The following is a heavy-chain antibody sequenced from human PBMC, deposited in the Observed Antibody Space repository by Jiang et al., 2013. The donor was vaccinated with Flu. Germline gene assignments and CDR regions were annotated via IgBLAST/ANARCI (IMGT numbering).Heavy chain of an antibody. D-gene: IGHD1-26*01. CDR2: IYYSGST. CDR1: GGSVSSGSYY. V-gene: IGHV4-61*01. J-gene: IGHJ4*02. CDR3: ARVLSGSYFLDY. Sequence: GLVKPSETLSLTCTVSGGSVSSGSYYWSWIRQPPGEGLEWIGYIYYSGSTNYNPSLKSRVTISVDTSKNQFSLKLSSVTAADTAVYYCARVLSGSYFLDYWGQGTLVTVSS.